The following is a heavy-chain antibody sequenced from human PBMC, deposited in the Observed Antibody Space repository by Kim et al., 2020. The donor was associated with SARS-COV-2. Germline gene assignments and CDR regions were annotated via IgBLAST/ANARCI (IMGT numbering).Heavy chain of an antibody. V-gene: IGHV1-69*04. D-gene: IGHD2-15*01. J-gene: IGHJ5*02. Sequence: NTAQKCRGRVTITADKSTGTAYMELSSLRSEDTAVYYCARDSQGIAWFDPWGQGTLVTVSS. CDR3: ARDSQGIAWFDP.